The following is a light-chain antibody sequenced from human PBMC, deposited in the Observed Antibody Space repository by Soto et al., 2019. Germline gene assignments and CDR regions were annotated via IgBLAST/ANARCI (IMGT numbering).Light chain of an antibody. CDR2: EVS. CDR3: SSSTSSSTFV. Sequence: QSALTQPPSVSGSPGQAVTISCTGTSSDVGSHNRVSWYQQPPGTAPKLMIYEVSKRPSGVPDRFSGSKSGNTASLTISGLQAEDEADYYCSSSTSSSTFVFGTGTKLTVL. J-gene: IGLJ1*01. CDR1: SSDVGSHNR. V-gene: IGLV2-18*02.